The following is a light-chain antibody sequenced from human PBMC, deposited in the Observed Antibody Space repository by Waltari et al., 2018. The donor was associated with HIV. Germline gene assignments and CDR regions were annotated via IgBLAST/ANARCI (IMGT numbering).Light chain of an antibody. Sequence: DIVMTQSPDSLTVFLGEGATINCKSSQSVFYSSNNKNYLAWYKQKAGQPPKLLIYWASTRESGVPDRFSASGSGTDFSLTISSLQAEDVAVYYCQQYYSTPYTFGQGTKLEIK. V-gene: IGKV4-1*01. J-gene: IGKJ2*01. CDR1: QSVFYSSNNKNY. CDR2: WAS. CDR3: QQYYSTPYT.